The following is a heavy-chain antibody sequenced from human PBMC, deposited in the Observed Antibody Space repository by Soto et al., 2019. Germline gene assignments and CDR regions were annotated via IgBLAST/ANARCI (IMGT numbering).Heavy chain of an antibody. Sequence: GASVKVSCKASGYTFTSYDINWVRQATGQGLEWMGWMNPNSGNTGYAQKFQGRVTMTRNTSISTAYMELSSLRSEDTAVYYCARDEYYGSGSYGIDAFDIWGQGTMVTVSS. CDR3: ARDEYYGSGSYGIDAFDI. V-gene: IGHV1-8*01. J-gene: IGHJ3*02. D-gene: IGHD3-10*01. CDR1: GYTFTSYD. CDR2: MNPNSGNT.